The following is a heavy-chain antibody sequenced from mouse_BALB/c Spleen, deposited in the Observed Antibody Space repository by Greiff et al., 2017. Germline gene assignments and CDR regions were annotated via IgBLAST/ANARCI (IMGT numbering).Heavy chain of an antibody. D-gene: IGHD2-2*01. CDR1: GFTFSDYG. CDR3: ARDKGDGYDRTWFAY. CDR2: ISNLAYSI. V-gene: IGHV5-15*02. J-gene: IGHJ3*01. Sequence: EMKVVESGGGLVQPGGSRKLSCAASGFTFSDYGMAWVRQAPGKGPEWVAFISNLAYSIYYADTVTGRFTISRENAKNTLYLEMSSLRSEDTAMYYCARDKGDGYDRTWFAYWGQGTLVTVSA.